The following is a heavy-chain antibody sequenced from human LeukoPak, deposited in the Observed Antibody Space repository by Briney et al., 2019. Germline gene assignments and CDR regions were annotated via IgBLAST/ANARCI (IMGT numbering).Heavy chain of an antibody. J-gene: IGHJ4*02. Sequence: PSETLSLTCTVSGGSISSSSYYWGWIRQPPGKGLEWIGSIYYSGSTYYNPSLKSRVTISVDTSKNQFSLKLSYVTAADTGVYYCARGYCRDGICQVFPYWGQGTLVTVSS. CDR1: GGSISSSSYY. CDR3: ARGYCRDGICQVFPY. CDR2: IYYSGST. D-gene: IGHD2-15*01. V-gene: IGHV4-39*07.